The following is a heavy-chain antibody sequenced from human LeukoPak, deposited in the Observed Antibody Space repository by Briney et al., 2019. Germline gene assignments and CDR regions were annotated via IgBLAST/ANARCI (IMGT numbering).Heavy chain of an antibody. V-gene: IGHV3-21*01. D-gene: IGHD3-3*01. CDR2: ISSSSSYI. CDR1: GFTFSSYS. CDR3: ATDPTPPEEEDVEWLLWYFDY. J-gene: IGHJ4*02. Sequence: GGSLRLSCAASGFTFSSYSMNWVRQAPGKGLEWVSSISSSSSYIYYADSVKGRFTISRDNAKNSLYLQMNSLRADDTAVYYCATDPTPPEEEDVEWLLWYFDYWGQGTLVTVSS.